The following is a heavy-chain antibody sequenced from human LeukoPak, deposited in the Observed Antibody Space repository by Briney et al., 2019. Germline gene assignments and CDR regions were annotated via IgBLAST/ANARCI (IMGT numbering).Heavy chain of an antibody. V-gene: IGHV3-74*01. J-gene: IGHJ4*02. CDR3: AQGGSPGAFDY. D-gene: IGHD1-26*01. CDR1: GFTFNDYY. CDR2: INGDGSST. Sequence: GGSLRLSCAASGFTFNDYYTHWVRQAPGKGLQWVSRINGDGSSTKYADSVKGRFTISRDNAKNTLYLQMNSLRTEDTSVYYCAQGGSPGAFDYWGQGTLVTVSS.